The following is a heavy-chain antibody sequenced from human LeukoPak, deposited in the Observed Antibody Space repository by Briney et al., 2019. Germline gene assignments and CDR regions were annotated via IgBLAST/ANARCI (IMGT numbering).Heavy chain of an antibody. J-gene: IGHJ4*02. CDR1: GFTVSSNF. CDR3: ALTMVHLGRLDYYFHY. V-gene: IGHV3-53*01. D-gene: IGHD3-10*01. CDR2: IYSDGST. Sequence: PGGSLRPSCAASGFTVSSNFMSWVRQAPGKGLEGVSLIYSDGSTYYADSVKGRFTISRDNSKNTLYLQVNSLRAEDTAVYYCALTMVHLGRLDYYFHYWGRGTLVTVSS.